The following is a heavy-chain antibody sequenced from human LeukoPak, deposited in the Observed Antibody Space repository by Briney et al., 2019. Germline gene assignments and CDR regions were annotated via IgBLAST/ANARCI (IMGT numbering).Heavy chain of an antibody. J-gene: IGHJ4*02. CDR1: GYTFTSYD. Sequence: ASVKVPCKASGYTFTSYDINWVRQATGQGLEWMGWMNPNSGNTGYAQKFQGRVTMTRNTSISTAYMELSSLRSEDTAVYYCARGGIAVAGTQGDYWGQGTLVTVSS. CDR3: ARGGIAVAGTQGDY. D-gene: IGHD6-19*01. V-gene: IGHV1-8*01. CDR2: MNPNSGNT.